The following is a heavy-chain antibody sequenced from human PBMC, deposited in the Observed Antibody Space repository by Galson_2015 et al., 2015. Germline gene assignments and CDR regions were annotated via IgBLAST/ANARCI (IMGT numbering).Heavy chain of an antibody. CDR1: GYSFPRYW. V-gene: IGHV5-51*01. Sequence: QSGAAVTKPGESLPISCTGSGYSFPRYWIGWVRQMPGKGLEWMGIIYPGDSDTRYSPSFQGQVTISTDKSISTAYLQWSSLKASDTAMYYCARHLRWFDPWGQGTLVTVSS. D-gene: IGHD5/OR15-5a*01. CDR3: ARHLRWFDP. CDR2: IYPGDSDT. J-gene: IGHJ5*02.